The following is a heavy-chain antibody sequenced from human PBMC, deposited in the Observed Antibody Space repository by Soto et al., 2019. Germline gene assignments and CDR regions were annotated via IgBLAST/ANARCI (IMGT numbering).Heavy chain of an antibody. CDR1: GLTFCNAY. CDR2: IISKTDGGTT. Sequence: PGGSMRLSCAVSGLTFCNAYMSWVRQAPGMGLEWVGRIISKTDGGTTYYAPPVKGRFTISTDDSKSTLFLQMNSLKPEDTAVYYCTTERYFGSGSYKPFAYWGLGTLVTVSS. CDR3: TTERYFGSGSYKPFAY. J-gene: IGHJ4*02. D-gene: IGHD3-10*01. V-gene: IGHV3-15*01.